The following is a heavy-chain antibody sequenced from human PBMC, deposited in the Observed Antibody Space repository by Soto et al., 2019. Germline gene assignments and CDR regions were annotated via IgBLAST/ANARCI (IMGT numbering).Heavy chain of an antibody. CDR2: IKSKTDGGTT. D-gene: IGHD5-18*01. J-gene: IGHJ4*02. CDR3: TTASGYSYGYFDY. V-gene: IGHV3-15*01. CDR1: GFTFSNAW. Sequence: GGSLRLSCAASGFTFSNAWMSWVRQAPGKGVEWVGRIKSKTDGGTTDYAAPVKGRFTISRDDSKNTLYLQMNSLKTEDTAVYYCTTASGYSYGYFDYWGQGTLVTVSS.